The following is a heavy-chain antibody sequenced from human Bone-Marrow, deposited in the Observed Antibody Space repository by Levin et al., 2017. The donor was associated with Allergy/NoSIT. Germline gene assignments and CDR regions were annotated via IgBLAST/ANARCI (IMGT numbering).Heavy chain of an antibody. V-gene: IGHV2-70*01. J-gene: IGHJ5*02. CDR3: ARTVEETTVTTAFDT. Sequence: SGPTLVQPTQTLTLTCTFSGFSLKTSGMCVTWIRQPPGKALEWLALIDWDGDTYYNTSLKTRLTISKDTSKNQVLLTMTNVGPVDTATYYCARTVEETTVTTAFDTWGQGMLVTVSS. D-gene: IGHD4-17*01. CDR2: IDWDGDT. CDR1: GFSLKTSGMC.